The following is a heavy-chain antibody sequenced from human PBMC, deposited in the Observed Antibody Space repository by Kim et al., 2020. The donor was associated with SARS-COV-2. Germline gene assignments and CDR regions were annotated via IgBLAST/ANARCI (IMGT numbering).Heavy chain of an antibody. CDR2: IYYSGST. V-gene: IGHV4-31*03. CDR3: ARAHRTIFGVVEYMDV. J-gene: IGHJ6*02. CDR1: GGSISSGGYY. D-gene: IGHD3-3*01. Sequence: SETLSLTCTVSGGSISSGGYYWSWIRQHPGKGLEWIGYIYYSGSTYYNPSLKSRVTISVDTSKNQFSLKLSSVTAAATAVYYCARAHRTIFGVVEYMDVWGQGTTVTVSS.